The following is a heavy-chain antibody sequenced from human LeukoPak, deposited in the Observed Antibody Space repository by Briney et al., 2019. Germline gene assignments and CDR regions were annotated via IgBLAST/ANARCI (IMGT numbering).Heavy chain of an antibody. D-gene: IGHD2-2*03. CDR3: ARGHGYCSSTGCSSFDY. CDR2: INPNSGGT. Sequence: ASVKVSCKASGYTFTGYYMHWVRQAPGHGLEWMGWINPNSGGTNYAQKFQGRVTMTRDASISTAYMELSRLRSDDTAVYYCARGHGYCSSTGCSSFDYWGQGTLVTVSS. V-gene: IGHV1-2*02. J-gene: IGHJ4*02. CDR1: GYTFTGYY.